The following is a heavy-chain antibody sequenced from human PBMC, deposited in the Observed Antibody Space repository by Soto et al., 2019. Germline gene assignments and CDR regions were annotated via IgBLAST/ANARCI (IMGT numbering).Heavy chain of an antibody. Sequence: SGPTLVNPTQTLTLTCTFSGFSLSTSGVGVGWIRQPPGKALEWLALIYWNDDKRYSPSLKSRLTITKDTSKNQVVLTMTNMDPVDTATYYCAHNTPPHGYSSGWYFDYWGQGTLVTVSS. CDR2: IYWNDDK. CDR1: GFSLSTSGVG. J-gene: IGHJ4*02. D-gene: IGHD6-19*01. CDR3: AHNTPPHGYSSGWYFDY. V-gene: IGHV2-5*01.